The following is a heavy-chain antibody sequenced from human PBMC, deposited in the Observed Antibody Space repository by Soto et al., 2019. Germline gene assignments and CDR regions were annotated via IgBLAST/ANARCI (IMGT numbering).Heavy chain of an antibody. V-gene: IGHV3-23*01. CDR1: GFTFNDYA. CDR2: ISGSGGST. J-gene: IGHJ5*02. CDR3: AKDEGDRTIFGGVLVKSGVTWFDP. Sequence: EVQLLESGGGLVQPGGSLRLSCAASGFTFNDYAMSWVRQAPGKGLEWVSGISGSGGSTYYADSVKGRFTISRDNSKNTLYLQMNSLRAEDTAVYYCAKDEGDRTIFGGVLVKSGVTWFDPWGQGTLVTVSS. D-gene: IGHD3-3*01.